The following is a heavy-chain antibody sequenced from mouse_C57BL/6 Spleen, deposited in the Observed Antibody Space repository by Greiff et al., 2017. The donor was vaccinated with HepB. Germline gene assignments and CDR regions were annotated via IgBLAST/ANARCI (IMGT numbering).Heavy chain of an antibody. Sequence: QVHVKQSGPELVKPGASVKISCKASGYAFSSSWMNWVKQRPGKGLEWIGRIYPGDGDTNYNGKFKGKATLTADKSASTAYMQLSSLTSEDSAVYFGARRGGNYEGFAYWGQGTLVTVSA. D-gene: IGHD2-1*01. V-gene: IGHV1-82*01. CDR2: IYPGDGDT. CDR3: ARRGGNYEGFAY. CDR1: GYAFSSSW. J-gene: IGHJ3*01.